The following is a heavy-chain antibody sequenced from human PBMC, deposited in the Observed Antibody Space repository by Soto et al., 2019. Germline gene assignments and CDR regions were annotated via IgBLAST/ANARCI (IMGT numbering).Heavy chain of an antibody. CDR3: AKKQRIAESPLYYYSGMEV. J-gene: IGHJ6*02. D-gene: IGHD6-25*01. CDR2: ISGSGGST. Sequence: PGGSLRLSCAASGFTFSSYAMSWVRQAPGKGLEWVSAISGSGGSTYYADSVKGRFTISRDNSKNTLYLQMNSLRAEDTAVYYCAKKQRIAESPLYYYSGMEVWGQGTTVPGSS. CDR1: GFTFSSYA. V-gene: IGHV3-23*01.